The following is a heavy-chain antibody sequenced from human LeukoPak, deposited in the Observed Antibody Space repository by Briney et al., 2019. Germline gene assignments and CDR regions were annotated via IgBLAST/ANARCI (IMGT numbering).Heavy chain of an antibody. J-gene: IGHJ6*02. Sequence: GGSLRLSCVASGFTFDSYWMNWIRQAPGKGLEWVANIKQDGSEKNYEDSVKGRFTISRDNAKNSVYLQMNSLRAEDTAVYYCARGMDVRGQGTTVTVSS. V-gene: IGHV3-7*03. CDR1: GFTFDSYW. CDR3: ARGMDV. CDR2: IKQDGSEK.